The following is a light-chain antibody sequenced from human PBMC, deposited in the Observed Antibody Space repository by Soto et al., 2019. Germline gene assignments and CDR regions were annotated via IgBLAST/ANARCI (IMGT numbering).Light chain of an antibody. CDR3: QQYYGFTRT. V-gene: IGKV4-1*01. J-gene: IGKJ1*01. Sequence: IVMTQSPASVAVSLGERAIINCKFSQSFLYISNRETYFARDTQTPGQPPGLVISWASTRESGVPDRFSVSGSGTDFTLPISSRQAEAVAVYYCQQYYGFTRTFGQGTKVDI. CDR1: QSFLYISNRETY. CDR2: WAS.